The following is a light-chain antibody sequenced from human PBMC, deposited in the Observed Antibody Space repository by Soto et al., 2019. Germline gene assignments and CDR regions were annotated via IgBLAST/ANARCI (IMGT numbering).Light chain of an antibody. V-gene: IGKV1-5*01. Sequence: DIQMTQSPSTLSASVGDRVTITCRASQSISAWLAWYQQKPGKAPKLLIYDASNLERGVSSRFSGSGSGTEFTLTISSLQPDDFATYYCQHYNSYSEAFGQGTKVDIK. J-gene: IGKJ1*01. CDR1: QSISAW. CDR2: DAS. CDR3: QHYNSYSEA.